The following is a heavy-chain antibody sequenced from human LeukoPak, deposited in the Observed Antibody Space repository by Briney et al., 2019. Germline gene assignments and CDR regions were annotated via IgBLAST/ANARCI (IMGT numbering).Heavy chain of an antibody. CDR3: ARGLEDSDTPLNWFDP. Sequence: SETLSLTCAVSGGSISSGGYSWSWIRQPPGKGLEWIGYIYHSGSTYYNPSLKSRVTISVDRSKNQFSLKLSSVTAADTAVYYCARGLEDSDTPLNWFDPWGQGTLVTVSS. D-gene: IGHD2-15*01. CDR1: GGSISSGGYS. V-gene: IGHV4-30-2*01. J-gene: IGHJ5*02. CDR2: IYHSGST.